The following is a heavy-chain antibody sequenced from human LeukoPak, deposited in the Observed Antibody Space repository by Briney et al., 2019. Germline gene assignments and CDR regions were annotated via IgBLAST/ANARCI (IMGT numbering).Heavy chain of an antibody. J-gene: IGHJ4*02. Sequence: PSETLSLTCAVYGGSFSGYYWSWIRQPPGKGLEWIGYIYYSGTTNYNPSLKSRVTISVDTSKNQFSLKLSSVTAADTAVYYCARLPTDSSSDHYWGQGTLVTVSS. V-gene: IGHV4-59*08. CDR2: IYYSGTT. D-gene: IGHD6-6*01. CDR3: ARLPTDSSSDHY. CDR1: GGSFSGYY.